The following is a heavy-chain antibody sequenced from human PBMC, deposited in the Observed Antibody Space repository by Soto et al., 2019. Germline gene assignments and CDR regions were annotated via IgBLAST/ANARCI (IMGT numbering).Heavy chain of an antibody. CDR1: GFTLRSYS. V-gene: IGHV3-48*02. CDR2: ISSSSSTI. CDR3: VRGGAFKIDY. Sequence: ESGGRLVQPGGSLRLSCAASGFTLRSYSMNWARQAPGKGLEWVSYISSSSSTIYYADSVKGRFTISRDNAKNSLYLQMNSLRDEDTAVYYCVRGGAFKIDYWGQGTLVTVSS. J-gene: IGHJ4*02. D-gene: IGHD3-16*01.